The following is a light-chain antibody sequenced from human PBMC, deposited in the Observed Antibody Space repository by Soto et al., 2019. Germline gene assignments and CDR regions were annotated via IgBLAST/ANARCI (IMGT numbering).Light chain of an antibody. CDR1: QGISRW. J-gene: IGKJ1*01. CDR3: HQYDTYSWT. Sequence: DIQMTQSPPTLSASVGDTVTITCRAGQGISRWLAWYQQKPGRAPNLLIYEASTLESGVPSRFSGSGSGTEFTLTISSLHPDDFATYYCHQYDTYSWTFGQGTKVEIK. V-gene: IGKV1-5*03. CDR2: EAS.